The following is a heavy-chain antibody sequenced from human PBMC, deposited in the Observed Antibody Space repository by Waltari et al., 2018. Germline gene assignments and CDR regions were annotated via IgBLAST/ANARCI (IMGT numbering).Heavy chain of an antibody. CDR1: GFTFSSHG. J-gene: IGHJ6*02. D-gene: IGHD3-10*02. CDR2: IVYDGSQK. Sequence: QVQLVESGGGVVQPGRSLRLSCEVSGFTFSSHGMPGVRQAPGKGLEWVAVIVYDGSQKYYADSVKGRFTISRDNSKSTMYLQMNSLRSDDTAVYFCAKDRLSDARGTYSFGTDVWGQGTTVTVS. CDR3: AKDRLSDARGTYSFGTDV. V-gene: IGHV3-30*18.